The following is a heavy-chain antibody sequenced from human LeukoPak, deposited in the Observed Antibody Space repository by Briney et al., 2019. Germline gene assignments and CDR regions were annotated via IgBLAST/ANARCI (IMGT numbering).Heavy chain of an antibody. Sequence: SETLSLTCTVSGGSISSYYWSWIRQPPGKGLEWIGYIYYSGSTNYNPSLKSRVTISVDTSENQFSLKLSSVTAADTAVYYCARDNLYSYCSSTSCQYYFDYWGQGTLVTVSS. CDR2: IYYSGST. J-gene: IGHJ4*02. CDR1: GGSISSYY. D-gene: IGHD2-2*01. CDR3: ARDNLYSYCSSTSCQYYFDY. V-gene: IGHV4-59*12.